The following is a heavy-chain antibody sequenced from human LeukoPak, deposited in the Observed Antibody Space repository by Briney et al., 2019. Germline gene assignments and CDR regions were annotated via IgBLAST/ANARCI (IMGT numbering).Heavy chain of an antibody. CDR3: ARVSQIFWSGYLSRNWFDP. CDR1: GGSFSGYY. CDR2: INHSGST. Sequence: PSETLSLTCAVYGGSFSGYYWSWIRQPPGKGLEWIGEINHSGSTNYNPSLRSRVTISVDTSKNQFSLKLSSVTAADTAVYYCARVSQIFWSGYLSRNWFDPWGQGTLVTVSS. J-gene: IGHJ5*02. V-gene: IGHV4-34*01. D-gene: IGHD3-3*01.